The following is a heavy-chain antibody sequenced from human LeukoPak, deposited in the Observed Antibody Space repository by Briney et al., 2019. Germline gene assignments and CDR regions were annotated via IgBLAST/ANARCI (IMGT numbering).Heavy chain of an antibody. CDR2: ISSSSSYI. CDR3: ARDTYDFWSGYYGGDFDY. V-gene: IGHV3-21*01. Sequence: TGGSLRLSCAASGFTFSSCSMNWVRQAPGKGLEWVSSISSSSSYIYYADSVKGRFTISRDNAKNSLYLQMNSLRAEDTAVYYCARDTYDFWSGYYGGDFDYWGQGTLVTVSS. CDR1: GFTFSSCS. D-gene: IGHD3-3*01. J-gene: IGHJ4*02.